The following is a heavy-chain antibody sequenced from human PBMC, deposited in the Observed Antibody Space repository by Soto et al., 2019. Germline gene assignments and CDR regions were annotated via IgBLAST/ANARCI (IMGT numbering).Heavy chain of an antibody. Sequence: ASVKVSCKASGYTFTSYGMSWVRQAPGQGLEWMGWISAYNGNTNYAQKLQGRVTMTTDTSTSTAYMELRGLRSGDTAVYYCAGDLGSLDYGMDVWGQGTTVT. CDR1: GYTFTSYG. J-gene: IGHJ6*02. CDR2: ISAYNGNT. CDR3: AGDLGSLDYGMDV. V-gene: IGHV1-18*04. D-gene: IGHD6-13*01.